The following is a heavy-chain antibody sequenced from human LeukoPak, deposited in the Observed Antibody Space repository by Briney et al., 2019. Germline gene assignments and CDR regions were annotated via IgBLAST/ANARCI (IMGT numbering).Heavy chain of an antibody. J-gene: IGHJ4*02. D-gene: IGHD3-10*01. CDR3: ARGRRLLWFGELPPYYFDY. CDR2: MSPNSGNT. V-gene: IGHV1-8*01. CDR1: GYTFTSYD. Sequence: ASVKVSCKASGYTFTSYDINWVRQATGQGLEWMGWMSPNSGNTGYAQKFQGRVTMTRNTSISTAYMELSSLRSEDTAVYYCARGRRLLWFGELPPYYFDYWGQGTLVTVSS.